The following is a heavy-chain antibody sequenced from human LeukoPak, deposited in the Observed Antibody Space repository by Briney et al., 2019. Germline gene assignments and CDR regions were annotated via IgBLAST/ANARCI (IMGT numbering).Heavy chain of an antibody. CDR1: GLTISGNY. V-gene: IGHV3-66*01. CDR3: ARDLRFDSSGYKRAAFDV. J-gene: IGHJ3*01. D-gene: IGHD3-22*01. Sequence: GGSQRLSCAASGLTISGNYMSWVRQAPGKGLEWVSAFHVNAGTFYTDSVRGRFTISRDNSKNALFLQMNDLRAEDTAVYYCARDLRFDSSGYKRAAFDVWGRGTMVTVSS. CDR2: FHVNAGT.